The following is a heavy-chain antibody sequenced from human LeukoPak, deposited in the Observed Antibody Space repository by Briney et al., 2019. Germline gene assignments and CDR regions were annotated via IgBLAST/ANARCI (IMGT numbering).Heavy chain of an antibody. D-gene: IGHD6-19*01. J-gene: IGHJ4*02. CDR3: ARSSIAVAGTGVEDY. Sequence: PGRSLRLSCAASGFTFSSYAMHWVRQAPGKGLEWMAVISYDGSNKYYADSVKGRFTISRDNSKNTLYLQMNSLRAEDTAVYYCARSSIAVAGTGVEDYWGQGTLVTVSS. V-gene: IGHV3-30-3*01. CDR1: GFTFSSYA. CDR2: ISYDGSNK.